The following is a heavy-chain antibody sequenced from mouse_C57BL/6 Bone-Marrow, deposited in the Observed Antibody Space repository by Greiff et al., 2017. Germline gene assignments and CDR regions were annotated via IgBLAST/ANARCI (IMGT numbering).Heavy chain of an antibody. CDR1: GFSFTSSC. J-gene: IGHJ2*01. V-gene: IGHV2-3*01. CDR3: AKTGDYLDY. Sequence: VQRVESGPGLVAPSPSLSITCTVSGFSFTSSCVSWVRQPPGKGLEWLGVIWGDGSTNYHSALISRLSTSKDNSKSQVFLRLNSPQTDDTATYYCAKTGDYLDYWGRGTTLTVTA. CDR2: IWGDGST.